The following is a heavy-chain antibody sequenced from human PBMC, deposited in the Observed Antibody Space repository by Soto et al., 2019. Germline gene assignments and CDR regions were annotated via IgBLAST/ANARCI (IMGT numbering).Heavy chain of an antibody. CDR2: IYYTGST. V-gene: IGHV4-59*01. CDR3: ARAWGEAFDF. D-gene: IGHD3-16*01. J-gene: IGHJ4*02. Sequence: QVQLQESGPGLVKPSETLSLTCTVSGGSISSYYWSWIRQPPGKGLEWIGYIYYTGSTNYNPSLKSRVTISVDTSKNQFSLKLSSVTAADRAVYYCARAWGEAFDFWGQGTLVTVSS. CDR1: GGSISSYY.